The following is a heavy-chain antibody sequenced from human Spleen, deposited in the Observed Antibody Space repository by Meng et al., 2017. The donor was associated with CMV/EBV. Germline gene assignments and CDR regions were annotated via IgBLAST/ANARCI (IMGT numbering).Heavy chain of an antibody. D-gene: IGHD3-10*01. CDR1: GFTFTNYG. CDR3: ARILLWFGQQTDY. V-gene: IGHV3-23*01. J-gene: IGHJ4*02. CDR2: ISGSGRTT. Sequence: GGSLRLSCAASGFTFTNYGMSWVRQAPGKGLEWVSTISGSGRTTYYADSVKGRFTISRDNSKNTLYLQMNSLRAEDTAVYYCARILLWFGQQTDYWGQGTLVTVSS.